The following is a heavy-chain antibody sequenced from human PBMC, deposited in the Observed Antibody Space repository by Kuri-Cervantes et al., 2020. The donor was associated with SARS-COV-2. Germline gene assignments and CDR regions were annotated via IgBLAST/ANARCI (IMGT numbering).Heavy chain of an antibody. J-gene: IGHJ6*02. CDR3: ARERFDV. Sequence: GGSLRLSCAASGFTFTTYAMTWVRQAPGKGLEWVSYIGNSGSAISYADSVKGRFTISRDNVKNSVYLQMRSLRAEDTAVYYCARERFDVWGQGTTVTVSS. CDR1: GFTFTTYA. V-gene: IGHV3-48*01. CDR2: IGNSGSAI.